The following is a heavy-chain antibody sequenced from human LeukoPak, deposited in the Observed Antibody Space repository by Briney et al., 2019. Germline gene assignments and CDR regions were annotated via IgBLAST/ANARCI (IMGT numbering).Heavy chain of an antibody. V-gene: IGHV3-49*04. Sequence: QPGRSLSLSCPASGFTFGDYAMSWVRQAPGKGLEWVGFIRSKAYGGTTEYAASVKGRFTISRDDSKSIAYLQMNSLKTEDTAVYYCTRDYGSGSYYYYYGMDVWGQGTTVTVSS. CDR2: IRSKAYGGTT. J-gene: IGHJ6*02. CDR1: GFTFGDYA. CDR3: TRDYGSGSYYYYYGMDV. D-gene: IGHD3-10*01.